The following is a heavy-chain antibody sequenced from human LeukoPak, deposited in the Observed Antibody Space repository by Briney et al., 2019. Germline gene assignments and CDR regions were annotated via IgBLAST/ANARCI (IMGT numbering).Heavy chain of an antibody. V-gene: IGHV3-30*02. D-gene: IGHD5-18*01. J-gene: IGHJ6*03. CDR2: IRYDGSNK. CDR1: GFTFSSYG. CDR3: AKDGSYGPNLYYYYYMDV. Sequence: GGSLRLSCAASGFTFSSYGMHWVRQAPGKGLEWVAFIRYDGSNKYYADSVKGRFTISRDNSKNTLYLQMNSLRAKDTAVYYCAKDGSYGPNLYYYYYMDVWGKGTTVTISS.